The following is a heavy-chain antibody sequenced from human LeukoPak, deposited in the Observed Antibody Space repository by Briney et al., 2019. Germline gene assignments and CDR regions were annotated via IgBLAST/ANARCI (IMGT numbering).Heavy chain of an antibody. Sequence: ASVKVSCKASGYTFTGYYMHWVRQAPGQGLEWMGWINPKSGGTKYAQRFEGRVTMTRDTSISTAYMELSRLRSDDTAVYYCARDHEASSWYTYNWFDPWGQGTLITVSS. CDR1: GYTFTGYY. V-gene: IGHV1-2*02. J-gene: IGHJ5*02. CDR3: ARDHEASSWYTYNWFDP. CDR2: INPKSGGT. D-gene: IGHD6-13*01.